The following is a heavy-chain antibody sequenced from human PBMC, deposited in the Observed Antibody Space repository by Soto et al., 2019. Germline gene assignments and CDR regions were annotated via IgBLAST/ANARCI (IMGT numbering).Heavy chain of an antibody. CDR2: IYSGGST. D-gene: IGHD3-10*01. CDR3: ARDRLVRGVTGYYFDY. J-gene: IGHJ4*02. CDR1: GFTVSSNY. V-gene: IGHV3-53*01. Sequence: PXGSLRLSCAASGFTVSSNYMSWVRQAPGKGLEWVSVIYSGGSTYYADSVKGRFTISRDNSKNTLYLQMNSLRAEDTAVYYCARDRLVRGVTGYYFDYWGQGTLVTVSS.